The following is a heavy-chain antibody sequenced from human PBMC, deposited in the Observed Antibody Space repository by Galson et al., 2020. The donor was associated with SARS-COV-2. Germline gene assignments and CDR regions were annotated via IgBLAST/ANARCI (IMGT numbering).Heavy chain of an antibody. CDR3: AKLEVPSGDGWYVDL. CDR1: GFSFSDHY. V-gene: IGHV3-11*01. CDR2: IGRTGTTI. D-gene: IGHD1-26*01. J-gene: IGHJ2*01. Sequence: GGSLRLSCAASGFSFSDHYMSWIRQAPGKGLELVSYIGRTGTTIQYADPMKGRFTISRDNARHSVFLQMNSLRAEDTAVYYCAKLEVPSGDGWYVDLCGRGTLVSVST.